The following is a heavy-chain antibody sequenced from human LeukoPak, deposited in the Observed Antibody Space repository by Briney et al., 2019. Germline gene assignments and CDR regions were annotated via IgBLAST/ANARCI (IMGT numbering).Heavy chain of an antibody. V-gene: IGHV4-59*12. J-gene: IGHJ5*02. Sequence: SETLSLTCTVSGGSISSYYWSWIRQPPGKGLEWIGYIYYSGSTNYNPSLKSRVTISVDKSKNQFSLKLSSVTAADTAVYYCARDSRGDTNDDFWSGYPSRFDPWGQGTLVTVSS. CDR1: GGSISSYY. CDR3: ARDSRGDTNDDFWSGYPSRFDP. D-gene: IGHD3-3*01. CDR2: IYYSGST.